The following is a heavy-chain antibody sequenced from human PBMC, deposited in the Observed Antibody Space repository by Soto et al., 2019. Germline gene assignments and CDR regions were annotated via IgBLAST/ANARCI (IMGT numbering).Heavy chain of an antibody. CDR1: GFTFSSYG. J-gene: IGHJ4*02. D-gene: IGHD5-12*01. CDR2: ISYDGSNK. V-gene: IGHV3-30*18. CDR3: AKDREMATILWY. Sequence: QVQLVESGGGVVQPGRSPRLSCAASGFTFSSYGMHWVRQAPGKGLEWVAVISYDGSNKYYADSVKGRFTISRDNSKNTLYLQMNSLRAEDTAVYYSAKDREMATILWYWGQGTLVTVSS.